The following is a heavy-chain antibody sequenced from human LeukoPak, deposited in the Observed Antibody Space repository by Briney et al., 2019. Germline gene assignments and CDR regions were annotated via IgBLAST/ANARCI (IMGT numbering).Heavy chain of an antibody. CDR1: GYSFTSYW. D-gene: IGHD3-10*01. CDR3: ARPAMVRGVIDAFDI. V-gene: IGHV5-51*01. CDR2: IYLGDSDT. Sequence: GESLKISCKGSGYSFTSYWIGWVRQMPGKGLEWMGIIYLGDSDTRYSPSFQGQVTISADKSISTAYLQWSSLEASDTAMYYCARPAMVRGVIDAFDIWGQGTMVTVSS. J-gene: IGHJ3*02.